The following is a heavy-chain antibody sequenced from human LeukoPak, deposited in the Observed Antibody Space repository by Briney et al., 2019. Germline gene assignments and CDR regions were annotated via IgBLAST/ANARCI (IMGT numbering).Heavy chain of an antibody. D-gene: IGHD3-10*01. CDR2: IYYSGST. CDR3: ARSPSNMVRGVIIRRWFDP. J-gene: IGHJ5*02. V-gene: IGHV4-59*01. Sequence: SETLSLTCTVSGGSIGSFYWSWIRQPPGKGLEWIGYIYYSGSTNYNPSLKSRVTISVDTSKNQFSLKLSSVTAADTAVYYCARSPSNMVRGVIIRRWFDPWGQGTLVTVSS. CDR1: GGSIGSFY.